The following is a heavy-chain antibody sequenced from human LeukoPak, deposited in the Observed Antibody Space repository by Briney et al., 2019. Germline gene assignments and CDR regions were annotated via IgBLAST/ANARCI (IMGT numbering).Heavy chain of an antibody. CDR1: GGFISSGGYY. J-gene: IGHJ4*02. CDR2: IHYTGST. D-gene: IGHD3-22*01. V-gene: IGHV4-39*01. Sequence: SQTLSLTCTVSGGFISSGGYYWSWIRQPPGKGLEWIATIHYTGSTYYNPSLKSRVTISVDTSKNQFSLKLSSVTAADTAMYYCARYWGPYDNSGAYFDYWGQGTLVTVSS. CDR3: ARYWGPYDNSGAYFDY.